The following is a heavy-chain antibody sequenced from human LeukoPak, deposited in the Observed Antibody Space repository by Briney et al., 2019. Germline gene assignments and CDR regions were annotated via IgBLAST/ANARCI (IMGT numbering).Heavy chain of an antibody. CDR3: ARATFVRDYYYYYYMDV. CDR2: IYYSGST. D-gene: IGHD3-3*01. V-gene: IGHV4-59*01. CDR1: GGSISSYY. Sequence: SETLSLTCTVSGGSISSYYWSWIRRPPGKGLEWIGYIYYSGSTNYNPSLKSRVTISVDTSKNQFSLKLSSVTAADTAVYYCARATFVRDYYYYYYMDVWGKGTTVTVSS. J-gene: IGHJ6*03.